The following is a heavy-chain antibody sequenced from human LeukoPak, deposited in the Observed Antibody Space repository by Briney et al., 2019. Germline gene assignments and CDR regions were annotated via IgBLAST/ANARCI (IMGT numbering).Heavy chain of an antibody. V-gene: IGHV3-7*01. J-gene: IGHJ5*02. D-gene: IGHD1-26*01. CDR1: GFSFSNNW. CDR2: IKQDGSEK. Sequence: GGSLRLSCAASGFSFSNNWMSWVRRAPGKGLEWVANIKQDGSEKYYVDSVKGRFTISRDNAKNSLYLQMNSLRAEDTAVYYCARPGTYYRSLDPWGQGTLVTVSS. CDR3: ARPGTYYRSLDP.